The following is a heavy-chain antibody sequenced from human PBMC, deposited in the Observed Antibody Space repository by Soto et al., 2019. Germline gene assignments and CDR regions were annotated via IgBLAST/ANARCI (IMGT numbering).Heavy chain of an antibody. D-gene: IGHD6-19*01. V-gene: IGHV4-4*07. CDR1: GGAMNSYY. Sequence: SETLSLTCTVSGGAMNSYYWTWIRQPAGKGLEWIGRIYSSGSTKYNPSLQSRVTMSLDTSKNQFSLRLTSVTAEDTAVYYCAREVGVAVAGRDYWGQGTLVTVSS. J-gene: IGHJ4*02. CDR2: IYSSGST. CDR3: AREVGVAVAGRDY.